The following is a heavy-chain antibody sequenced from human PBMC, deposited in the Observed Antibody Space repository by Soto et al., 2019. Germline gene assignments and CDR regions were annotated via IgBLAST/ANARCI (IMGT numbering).Heavy chain of an antibody. V-gene: IGHV2-5*01. CDR3: AHRQTYSSSWSNYFDY. J-gene: IGHJ4*02. D-gene: IGHD6-13*01. Sequence: SGPTLVKPTQTLTLTCTFSGFSLSTSGVGVGWIRQPPGKALEWLALIYWNDDKRYSPSLKSRLTITKDTSKNQVVLTMTNMDPVDTATYYCAHRQTYSSSWSNYFDYWGQGTLVTVSS. CDR2: IYWNDDK. CDR1: GFSLSTSGVG.